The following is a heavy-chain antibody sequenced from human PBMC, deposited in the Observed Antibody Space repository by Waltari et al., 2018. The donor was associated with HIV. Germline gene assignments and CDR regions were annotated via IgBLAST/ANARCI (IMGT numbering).Heavy chain of an antibody. CDR3: ARENGPYYFDY. CDR1: GFTFSSYA. CDR2: ISYAGTNK. J-gene: IGHJ4*02. Sequence: QVQLVESGGGVVQPGRSLRLSCGASGFTFSSYAMHGVRQAPGKGLEWVAAISYAGTNKYYADSVKGRFTLSRDNSKNTLYLQMNSLRAEDTAVYYCARENGPYYFDYWGQGSPVTVSS. V-gene: IGHV3-30*01.